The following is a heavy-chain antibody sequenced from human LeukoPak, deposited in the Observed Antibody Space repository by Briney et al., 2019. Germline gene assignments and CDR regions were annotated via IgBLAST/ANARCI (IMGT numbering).Heavy chain of an antibody. V-gene: IGHV4-39*01. Sequence: PSETLSLTCTVSGGSISSSSYYWGWIRQPPGKGLEWIGSIYYSGSTYYNPSLKSRVTISVDTSKNQFSLKLSSVTAADTAVYYCARHSDSSGLGSLYYYYMDVWGKGTTVTVSS. D-gene: IGHD3-22*01. CDR2: IYYSGST. CDR1: GGSISSSSYY. J-gene: IGHJ6*03. CDR3: ARHSDSSGLGSLYYYYMDV.